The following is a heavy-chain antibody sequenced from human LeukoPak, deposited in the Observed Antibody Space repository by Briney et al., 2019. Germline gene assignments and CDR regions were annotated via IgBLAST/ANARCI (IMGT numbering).Heavy chain of an antibody. Sequence: RGSPRLSCAASGFTFSNYEIKWGRPAPGKGLEWVSYISSSGSTIYYADSVKGRFTISRDNSKSTLSLQMNGLRAEDTAIYYCATYRQVLLPFESWGQGTLVTVSS. CDR1: GFTFSNYE. J-gene: IGHJ4*02. CDR2: ISSSGSTI. CDR3: ATYRQVLLPFES. D-gene: IGHD2-8*02. V-gene: IGHV3-48*03.